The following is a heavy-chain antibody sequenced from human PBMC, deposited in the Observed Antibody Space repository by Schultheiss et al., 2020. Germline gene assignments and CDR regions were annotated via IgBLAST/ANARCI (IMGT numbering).Heavy chain of an antibody. CDR1: GGSINSGGYY. J-gene: IGHJ4*02. CDR2: IYYSGST. V-gene: IGHV4-31*03. CDR3: VRVCRASQSCYFDS. Sequence: SETLSLTCTVSGGSINSGGYYWSWIRQHPGKGLEWIGYIYYSGSTYYNPSLKSRVTMSVDTSKNQFSLKLSSVTAADTAVYYCVRVCRASQSCYFDSWGQGALVTVSS.